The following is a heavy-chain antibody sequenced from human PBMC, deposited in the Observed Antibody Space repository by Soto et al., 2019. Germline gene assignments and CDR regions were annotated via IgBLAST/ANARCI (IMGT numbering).Heavy chain of an antibody. Sequence: QLQLQESGPGLVKPSETLSLTCTVSGGSISSSSYYWGWIRQPPGKGLEWIGSIYYSWSTYYNPSLKSRVTISVDTSKNQFSLKLSSVTAADTAVYYCARHRFVGYGSDYWGQGTLVTVSS. D-gene: IGHD3-10*01. CDR1: GGSISSSSYY. CDR2: IYYSWST. V-gene: IGHV4-39*01. J-gene: IGHJ4*02. CDR3: ARHRFVGYGSDY.